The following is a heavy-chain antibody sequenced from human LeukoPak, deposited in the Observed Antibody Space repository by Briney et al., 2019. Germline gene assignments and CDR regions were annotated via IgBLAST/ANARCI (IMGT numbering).Heavy chain of an antibody. CDR1: GGSVSSGSHY. Sequence: SETLSLTCTVSGGSVSSGSHYWSWIRQPPGKGLEWIGESNHSGSTTYNPSLKSRVTISVDTSKNQFSLKLSSVTAADTAVYYCARGRSLHCFDYWGQGTLVTVSS. V-gene: IGHV4-61*01. J-gene: IGHJ4*02. CDR2: SNHSGST. CDR3: ARGRSLHCFDY.